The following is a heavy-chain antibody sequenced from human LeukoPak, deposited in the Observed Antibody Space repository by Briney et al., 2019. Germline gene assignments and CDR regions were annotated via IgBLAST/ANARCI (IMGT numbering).Heavy chain of an antibody. CDR2: VTANGGGT. Sequence: PGGSLRLSCAASGFTFDDYALHWVRHGPGKGPERVSYVTANGGGTYYADSVKGRFVISRDNSKNSLYLQMNILRPEDTALYYCAKILNPHAFDIWGQGTMVTVSS. D-gene: IGHD1-14*01. CDR1: GFTFDDYA. CDR3: AKILNPHAFDI. V-gene: IGHV3-43*02. J-gene: IGHJ3*02.